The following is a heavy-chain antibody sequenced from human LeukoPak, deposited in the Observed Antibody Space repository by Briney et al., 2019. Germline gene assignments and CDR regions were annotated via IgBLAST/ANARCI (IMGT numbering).Heavy chain of an antibody. V-gene: IGHV3-7*01. D-gene: IGHD6-19*01. CDR1: GFTFSSYW. Sequence: PGGSLRLSGAASGFTFSSYWMSWVRQAPGKGLEWVANIKQDGSEKYYVDSVKGRFTISRDNAKNSLYLQMNSLRAEDTAVYYCARDDRAGWFDPWGQGTLVTVSS. CDR2: IKQDGSEK. CDR3: ARDDRAGWFDP. J-gene: IGHJ5*02.